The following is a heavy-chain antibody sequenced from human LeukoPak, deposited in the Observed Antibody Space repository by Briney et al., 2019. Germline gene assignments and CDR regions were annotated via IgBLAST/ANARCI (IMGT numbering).Heavy chain of an antibody. V-gene: IGHV4-61*01. D-gene: IGHD5-18*01. CDR3: ARVARGYSYGHYFDY. CDR1: GYSISSGYY. J-gene: IGHJ4*02. Sequence: SETLSLTCTVSGYSISSGYYWSWIRQPPGKGLEWIGYIYYSGSTNYNPSLKSRVTISVDTSKNQFSLKLSSVTAADTAVYYCARVARGYSYGHYFDYWGQGTLVTVSS. CDR2: IYYSGST.